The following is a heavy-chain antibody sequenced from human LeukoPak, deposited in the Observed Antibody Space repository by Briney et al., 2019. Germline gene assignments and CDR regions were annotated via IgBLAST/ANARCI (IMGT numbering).Heavy chain of an antibody. D-gene: IGHD4-17*01. V-gene: IGHV1-69*13. CDR3: ARGPSYGDYVDY. J-gene: IGHJ4*02. Sequence: GASVKVSCKASGGTFSSYAISWVRQAPGQGLEWMGGIIPIFGTANYAQKFQGRVTITADESTSTAYMELSRLRSDDTAVYYCARGPSYGDYVDYWGQGTLVTVSS. CDR1: GGTFSSYA. CDR2: IIPIFGTA.